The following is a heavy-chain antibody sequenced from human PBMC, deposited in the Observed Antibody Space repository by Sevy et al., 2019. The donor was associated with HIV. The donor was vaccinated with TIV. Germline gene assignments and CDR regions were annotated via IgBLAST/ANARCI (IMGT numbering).Heavy chain of an antibody. CDR1: GFTFSSYS. J-gene: IGHJ4*02. Sequence: GGSLRLSCAASGFTFSSYSMNWVRQAPGKGLEWVSSISSSSSYIYYADSVKGRFTISRDNAKNSLYLQMNSLRAEDTAVYYCARETRTMTTVTFDYWGQGTLVTVSS. V-gene: IGHV3-21*01. CDR3: ARETRTMTTVTFDY. D-gene: IGHD4-17*01. CDR2: ISSSSSYI.